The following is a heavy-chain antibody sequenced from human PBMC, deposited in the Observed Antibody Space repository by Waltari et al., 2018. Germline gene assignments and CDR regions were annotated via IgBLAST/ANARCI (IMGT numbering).Heavy chain of an antibody. J-gene: IGHJ6*02. V-gene: IGHV3-74*03. CDR3: ANHRPGGLGMEV. D-gene: IGHD2-15*01. CDR1: GFTFRNFF. Sequence: EGQLVESGGDLVQPGGSLRLSCAASGFTFRNFFMHWVRQAPGKGLEWVSRINTDGSGTTYADSVQGRFTISRDNAKNTLYLQMNSLRAEDSAIYYCANHRPGGLGMEVWGPGTTVTVSS. CDR2: INTDGSGT.